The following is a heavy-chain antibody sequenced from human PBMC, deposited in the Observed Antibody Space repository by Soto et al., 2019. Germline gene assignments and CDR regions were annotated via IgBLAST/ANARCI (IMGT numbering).Heavy chain of an antibody. J-gene: IGHJ5*02. CDR2: INSDGSST. CDR1: GFTFSSYW. Sequence: PGGSLRLSCAASGFTFSSYWMHWVRQAPGKGLVWVSRINSDGSSTSYADSVKGRFTISRDNAKNTLYLQMNNLRTEDTAVYYCARDGPLVEEGRTVWFDPWGQGALVTVSS. CDR3: ARDGPLVEEGRTVWFDP. V-gene: IGHV3-74*01. D-gene: IGHD2-15*01.